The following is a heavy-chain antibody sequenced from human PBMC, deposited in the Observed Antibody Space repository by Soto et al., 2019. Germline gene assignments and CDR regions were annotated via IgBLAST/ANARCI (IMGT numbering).Heavy chain of an antibody. J-gene: IGHJ4*02. D-gene: IGHD1-26*01. V-gene: IGHV1-69*01. CDR1: GGTFSSYS. CDR3: GRDVGRHCGGVDY. CDR2: IIPIFGTA. Sequence: QVQLVQSGAEVKKPGSSVKVSCTASGGTFSSYSINWVRQAPGQGLEWMGEIIPIFGTANYAQKIQGRVTFTADESTSTAYMELSSRRSEETVVYYCGRDVGRHCGGVDYWGQRTLVTVS.